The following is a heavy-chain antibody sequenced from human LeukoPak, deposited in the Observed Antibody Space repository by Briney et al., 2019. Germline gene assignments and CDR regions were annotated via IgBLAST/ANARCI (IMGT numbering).Heavy chain of an antibody. V-gene: IGHV3-11*01. CDR3: ARRGDYMDV. CDR1: EFTFSNYY. CDR2: ISSSGRSI. Sequence: GGSLRLSCAGSEFTFSNYYMSWIRQAPGKGLEWVAYISSSGRSIGYADSVKGRFTISRDNDKNSVYLQMNSLTAEDTAVYYCARRGDYMDVWGKGTTVTVSS. J-gene: IGHJ6*03.